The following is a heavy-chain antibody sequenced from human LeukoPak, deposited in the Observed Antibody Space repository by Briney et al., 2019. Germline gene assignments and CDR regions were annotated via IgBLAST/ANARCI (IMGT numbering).Heavy chain of an antibody. V-gene: IGHV3-30-3*01. CDR3: ASGEIAAAEGT. D-gene: IGHD6-13*01. J-gene: IGHJ4*02. CDR2: ISYDGGNK. CDR1: GFTFSSYA. Sequence: RGSLRLSCAASGFTFSSYAMHWVRQAPGKGLEWVAVISYDGGNKYYADSVKGRFTISRDNSKNTLYLQMDSLRAEDTAVYYCASGEIAAAEGTWGQGTLVTVSS.